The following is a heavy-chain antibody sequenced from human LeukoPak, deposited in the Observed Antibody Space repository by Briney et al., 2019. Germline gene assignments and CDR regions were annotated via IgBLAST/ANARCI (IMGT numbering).Heavy chain of an antibody. D-gene: IGHD2-15*01. CDR2: ISTYNGNT. CDR1: GYTFTSYG. CDR3: ARAVHSRIYYFDF. J-gene: IGHJ4*02. Sequence: ASVKVSCTASGYTFTSYGISWVRQAPGQGLEWVGWISTYNGNTNYAQKVQGRVTMTTDASTSTAYMELRSLRSDDTAVYYCARAVHSRIYYFDFWGQGTLVTVSS. V-gene: IGHV1-18*01.